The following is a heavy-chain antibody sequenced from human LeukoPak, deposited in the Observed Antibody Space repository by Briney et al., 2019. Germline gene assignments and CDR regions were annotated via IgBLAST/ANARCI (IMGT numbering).Heavy chain of an antibody. CDR3: TRVGLASSGFDS. CDR2: IRSKAYGGTT. V-gene: IGHV3-49*04. J-gene: IGHJ4*02. Sequence: PGGSLRLSCTASGFTFGDYAMSWVRQAPGKGLEWVGFIRSKAYGGTTEYAASVKGRFTISRDDSKSIAYLQMNSLKTEDTAVYYCTRVGLASSGFDSWGQGTLVTVSS. D-gene: IGHD6-19*01. CDR1: GFTFGDYA.